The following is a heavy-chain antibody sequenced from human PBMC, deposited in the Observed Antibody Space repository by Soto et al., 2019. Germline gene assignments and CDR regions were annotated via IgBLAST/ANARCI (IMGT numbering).Heavy chain of an antibody. V-gene: IGHV3-53*04. CDR3: ARETLAPGFYYYGMDV. J-gene: IGHJ6*02. CDR1: GFSVTNNY. Sequence: GGSLRLSCAASGFSVTNNYMSWVRQAPGKGLEWVSIIYSGGSTYYADSVKGRFTISRHNSRNTVYLQMNSLRGEDTAVYYCARETLAPGFYYYGMDVWGQGATVTVSS. CDR2: IYSGGST. D-gene: IGHD3-9*01.